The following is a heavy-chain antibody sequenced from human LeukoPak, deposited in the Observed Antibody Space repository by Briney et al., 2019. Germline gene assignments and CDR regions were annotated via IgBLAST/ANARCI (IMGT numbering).Heavy chain of an antibody. CDR1: GGSISSYY. Sequence: SQTLSLTCTVSGGSISSYYWSWIRHPPGKGLEWIGYIYYSGSTNYNPSLKSRVTLSVDTSKNQFSLKLSSVTAADTAVYYCARTDYGDYVDYWGQGTLVTVSS. D-gene: IGHD4-17*01. J-gene: IGHJ4*02. CDR2: IYYSGST. V-gene: IGHV4-59*01. CDR3: ARTDYGDYVDY.